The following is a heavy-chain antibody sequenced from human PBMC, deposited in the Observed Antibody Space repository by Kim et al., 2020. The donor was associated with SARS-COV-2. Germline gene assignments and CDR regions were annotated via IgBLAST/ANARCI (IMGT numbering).Heavy chain of an antibody. Sequence: SETLSLTCTVSGGSISSGGYYWSWIRQHPGKGLEWIGYIYYSGSTYYNPSLKSRVTISVDTSKNQFSLKLSSVTAADTAVYYCARDSTGLYYYGMDVWGQGTTVTVSS. V-gene: IGHV4-31*03. CDR2: IYYSGST. CDR1: GGSISSGGYY. D-gene: IGHD4-17*01. CDR3: ARDSTGLYYYGMDV. J-gene: IGHJ6*02.